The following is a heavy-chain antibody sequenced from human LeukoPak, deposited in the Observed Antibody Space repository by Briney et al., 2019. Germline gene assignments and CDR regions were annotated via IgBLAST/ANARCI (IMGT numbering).Heavy chain of an antibody. Sequence: GGSLRLSCAAPGFSFSDAWMTWVRQAPGKGLEWVGRIKRKADGATADYAAPVKGRFTVSRDDSKNTLYLQMNSLKTEDTGVYYCATDTTYASDLWGQGKLVIVSS. CDR3: ATDTTYASDL. J-gene: IGHJ3*01. V-gene: IGHV3-15*01. CDR1: GFSFSDAW. CDR2: IKRKADGATA. D-gene: IGHD1-14*01.